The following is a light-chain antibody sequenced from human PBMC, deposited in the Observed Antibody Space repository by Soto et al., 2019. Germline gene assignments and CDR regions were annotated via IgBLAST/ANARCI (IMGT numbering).Light chain of an antibody. CDR2: DAT. Sequence: EIVLTQSPGTLSLSPGERATLSCRASQNVDKNYLAWFQQKLGQAPRLLIYDATNRATGVPDRFGATGSGTDFTLIIRRLEPEDFAVYYCQQSSYSPLTFGGGTRVEIK. V-gene: IGKV3-20*01. CDR1: QNVDKNY. J-gene: IGKJ4*01. CDR3: QQSSYSPLT.